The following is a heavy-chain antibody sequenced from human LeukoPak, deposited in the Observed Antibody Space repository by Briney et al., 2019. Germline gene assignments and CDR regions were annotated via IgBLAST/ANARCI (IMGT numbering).Heavy chain of an antibody. Sequence: GGSLRLSCAASGFTVSSNSMSWVRQAPGKGLEWVSVIYSGGSTNYADSVKGRFTISRDNSKNTLYLQMNSLRAEDTAMYYCARGRYSGTTYYFDYWGQGTLVTVSS. J-gene: IGHJ4*02. D-gene: IGHD5-12*01. V-gene: IGHV3-53*01. CDR2: IYSGGST. CDR1: GFTVSSNS. CDR3: ARGRYSGTTYYFDY.